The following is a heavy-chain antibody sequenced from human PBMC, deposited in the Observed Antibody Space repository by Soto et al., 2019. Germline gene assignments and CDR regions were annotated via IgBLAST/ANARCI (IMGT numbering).Heavy chain of an antibody. V-gene: IGHV1-18*01. J-gene: IGHJ5*02. CDR1: GYTFTSYG. CDR3: ARERYSGSYEQYNWFDP. CDR2: ISAYNGNT. Sequence: ASVKVSCKASGYTFTSYGISWVRQAPGQGLEGMGWISAYNGNTNYAQKLQVRVTMTTDTSTSTAYMELRSLRSDDTAVYYCARERYSGSYEQYNWFDPWGQGTLVTVSS. D-gene: IGHD1-26*01.